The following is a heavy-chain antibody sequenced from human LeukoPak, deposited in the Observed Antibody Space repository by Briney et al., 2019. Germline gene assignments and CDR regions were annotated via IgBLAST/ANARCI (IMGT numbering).Heavy chain of an antibody. CDR1: GFTFSSYA. CDR3: AKWRDSSGWYYFDY. D-gene: IGHD6-19*01. CDR2: ISGSGGST. J-gene: IGHJ4*02. Sequence: QPGASLRLSCAASGFTFSSYAMSWVRQAPGKGLEWVSAISGSGGSTYYADSVKGRFTISRDNSKNTLYLQMNSLRAEDTAVYYCAKWRDSSGWYYFDYWDQGTLVTVSS. V-gene: IGHV3-23*01.